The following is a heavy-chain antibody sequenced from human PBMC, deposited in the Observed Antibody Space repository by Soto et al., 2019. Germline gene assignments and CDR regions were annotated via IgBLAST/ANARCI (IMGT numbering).Heavy chain of an antibody. Sequence: SGPTLVNPTQTLTLTCTFSGFSLTGSGVGVGWIRQPPGKALEWLALIYWDDDKRYSPSLKSRLTITKDTSKNQVALTVTNMDPVDTATYYCIQSRCGGDCLQSYASHYYYGMDVWGQGTTVTVSS. J-gene: IGHJ6*02. V-gene: IGHV2-5*02. CDR2: IYWDDDK. CDR1: GFSLTGSGVG. CDR3: IQSRCGGDCLQSYASHYYYGMDV. D-gene: IGHD2-21*02.